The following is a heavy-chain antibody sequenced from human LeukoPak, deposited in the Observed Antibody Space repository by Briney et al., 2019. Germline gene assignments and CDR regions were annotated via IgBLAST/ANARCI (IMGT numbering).Heavy chain of an antibody. CDR1: GYTFTSYG. CDR3: ARGARQWLSNWFDP. Sequence: ASVKVSCKASGYTFTSYGISWVRQAPGQGLEWMGWISAYNGNTNYAQKLQGRVTMTTDTSTSTAYMELRSLTSDDPAGYYCARGARQWLSNWFDPWGQGTLVTVSS. D-gene: IGHD6-19*01. CDR2: ISAYNGNT. J-gene: IGHJ5*02. V-gene: IGHV1-18*01.